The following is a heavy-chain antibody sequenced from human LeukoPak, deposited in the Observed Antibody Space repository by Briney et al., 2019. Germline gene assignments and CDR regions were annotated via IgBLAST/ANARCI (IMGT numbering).Heavy chain of an antibody. D-gene: IGHD6-13*01. J-gene: IGHJ4*02. CDR3: ASSSSSWYWVDY. CDR1: GGSISSSSYY. V-gene: IGHV4-39*07. Sequence: SETLSLTCTVSGGSISSSSYYWGWIRQPPGKGLEWIGSIYYSGGTYYNPSLKSRVTISVDTSKNQFSLKLSSVTAADTAVYYCASSSSSWYWVDYWGQGTLVTVSS. CDR2: IYYSGGT.